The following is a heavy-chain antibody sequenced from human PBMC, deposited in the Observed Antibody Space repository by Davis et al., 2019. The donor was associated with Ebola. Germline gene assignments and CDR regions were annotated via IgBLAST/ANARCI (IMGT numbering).Heavy chain of an antibody. CDR1: GYTFTGYY. D-gene: IGHD5-18*01. CDR2: MNPNSGNT. J-gene: IGHJ6*04. V-gene: IGHV1-8*02. CDR3: ARCSPYSKYGMDV. Sequence: ASVKVSCKASGYTFTGYYMHWVRQAPGQGLEWMGWMNPNSGNTGYAQKFQGRVTMTRNTPISTAYMELSSLRSEDTAVYYCARCSPYSKYGMDVWGKGTTVTVSS.